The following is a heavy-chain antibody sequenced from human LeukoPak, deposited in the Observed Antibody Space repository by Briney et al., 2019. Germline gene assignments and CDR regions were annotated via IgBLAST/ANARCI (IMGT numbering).Heavy chain of an antibody. V-gene: IGHV4-61*02. CDR3: ARETVAGSRFDP. Sequence: SGPTLANPSQTLSLTCTVSGGSITAPGTYYWSWIRQPAGKGLEWIVRIYTSGGRYYNPSFKSRVTISVDTSKTRFSLNLSSVTAADTAVYYCARETVAGSRFDPWGQGTLVTVSS. CDR2: IYTSGGR. CDR1: GGSITAPGTYY. D-gene: IGHD2-15*01. J-gene: IGHJ5*02.